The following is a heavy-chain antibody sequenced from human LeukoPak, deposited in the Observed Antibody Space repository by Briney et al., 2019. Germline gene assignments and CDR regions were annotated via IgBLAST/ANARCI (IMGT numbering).Heavy chain of an antibody. J-gene: IGHJ4*02. CDR1: GFTVSSNY. V-gene: IGHV3-53*01. CDR2: IYSGGST. Sequence: PGGSLRLSCAASGFTVSSNYMSWVRQAPGKGLEWVSVIYSGGSTYYADSVKGRFTISRDNTKNTLYLQMNSLRPEDTAVYYCAIGYDSSGRFDYWGERALVTVSS. CDR3: AIGYDSSGRFDY. D-gene: IGHD3-22*01.